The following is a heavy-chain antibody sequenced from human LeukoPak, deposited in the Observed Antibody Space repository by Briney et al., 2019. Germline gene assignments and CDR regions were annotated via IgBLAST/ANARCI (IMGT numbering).Heavy chain of an antibody. D-gene: IGHD3-9*01. CDR1: GYTFTNYG. V-gene: IGHV1-18*01. J-gene: IGHJ4*02. Sequence: GASVKVSCKASGYTFTNYGITWVRQAPGQGLEWLGWISTYNGKTACTQEFQGRVTMTTDTSTNTAYMELKSLRSDDTAVFYCARDHIIWDYDTLSDTPLFDYWGQGTLVTVSS. CDR3: ARDHIIWDYDTLSDTPLFDY. CDR2: ISTYNGKT.